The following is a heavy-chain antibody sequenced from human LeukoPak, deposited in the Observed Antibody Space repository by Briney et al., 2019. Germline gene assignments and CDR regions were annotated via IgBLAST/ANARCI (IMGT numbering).Heavy chain of an antibody. J-gene: IGHJ3*02. D-gene: IGHD6-19*01. Sequence: GGSLRLSCAASGFTFSSYSMNWVRQAPGKGLEWVSSISSSSDYIYYADSVKGRFTISRDNAKNTLYLPMHSLRAEATTADYXXXXXXXGWRRFKGNDAFDIWGQGTVVTVSS. CDR2: ISSSSDYI. CDR3: XXXXXXGWRRFKGNDAFDI. CDR1: GFTFSSYS. V-gene: IGHV3-21*01.